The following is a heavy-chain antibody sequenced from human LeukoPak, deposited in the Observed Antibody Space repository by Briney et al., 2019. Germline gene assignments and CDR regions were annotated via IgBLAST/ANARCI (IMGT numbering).Heavy chain of an antibody. J-gene: IGHJ4*02. Sequence: GASVKVSCKASGGTFSSYAISWVRQAPGQGLEWMGRIIPILGIANYAQKFQGRVTITADKSTSTAYMELSSLRSEDTAVYYCAITEAIVATTGPFDYWGQGTLVTVSS. CDR2: IIPILGIA. D-gene: IGHD5-12*01. V-gene: IGHV1-69*04. CDR1: GGTFSSYA. CDR3: AITEAIVATTGPFDY.